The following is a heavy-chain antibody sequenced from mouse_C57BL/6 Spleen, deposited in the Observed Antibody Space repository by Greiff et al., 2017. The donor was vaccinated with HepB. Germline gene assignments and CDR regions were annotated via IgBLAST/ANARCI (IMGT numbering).Heavy chain of an antibody. D-gene: IGHD1-1*01. CDR1: GYTFTSYW. CDR3: ARHSGSSPFAY. V-gene: IGHV1-50*01. Sequence: VQLQQPGAELVKPGASVKLSCKASGYTFTSYWMQWVKQRPGQGLEWIGEIDPSDSYTNYNQKFKGKATLTVDTSSSTAYMQLSSLTSEDSAVYYCARHSGSSPFAYWGQGTLVTVSA. J-gene: IGHJ3*01. CDR2: IDPSDSYT.